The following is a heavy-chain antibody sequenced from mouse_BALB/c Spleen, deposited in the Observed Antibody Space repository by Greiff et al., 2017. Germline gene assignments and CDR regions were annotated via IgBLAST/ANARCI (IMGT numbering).Heavy chain of an antibody. CDR3: ARRGDYGAWFAY. V-gene: IGHV1-54*01. Sequence: VKLMESGAELLRPGTSVKVSCKASGYAFTNYLIEWVKQRPGQGLEWIGVINPGSGGTNYNEKFKGKATLTADKSSSTAYMQLSSLTSDDSAVYFCARRGDYGAWFAYWGQGTLVTVSA. J-gene: IGHJ3*01. CDR1: GYAFTNYL. D-gene: IGHD1-1*02. CDR2: INPGSGGT.